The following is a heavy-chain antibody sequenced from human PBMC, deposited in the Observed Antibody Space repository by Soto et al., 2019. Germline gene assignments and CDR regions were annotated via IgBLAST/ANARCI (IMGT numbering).Heavy chain of an antibody. V-gene: IGHV1-2*04. D-gene: IGHD3-3*01. CDR1: GYTFTGYY. J-gene: IGHJ6*03. CDR3: ARGNLLRFKYYYYMDV. CDR2: INPNSGGT. Sequence: ASVKVSCKASGYTFTGYYMHWVRQAPGQGLEWMGWINPNSGGTNYAQKFQGWVTMTRDTSISTAYMELSRLRSDDTAVYYCARGNLLRFKYYYYMDVWGKGTTVTVSS.